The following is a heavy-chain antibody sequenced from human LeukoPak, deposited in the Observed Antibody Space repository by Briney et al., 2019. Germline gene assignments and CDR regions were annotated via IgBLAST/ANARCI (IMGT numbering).Heavy chain of an antibody. CDR3: VAGSGWRFDY. Sequence: GGSLRLSCAASGFTFSSYVMHWVRQAPGKGLEWVAVISYDGSNKYYADSVKGRITISRDNAKNSLYVQMNSLRVEDTAVYYCVAGSGWRFDYWGQGTLVTVSS. J-gene: IGHJ4*02. CDR2: ISYDGSNK. V-gene: IGHV3-30-3*01. D-gene: IGHD6-19*01. CDR1: GFTFSSYV.